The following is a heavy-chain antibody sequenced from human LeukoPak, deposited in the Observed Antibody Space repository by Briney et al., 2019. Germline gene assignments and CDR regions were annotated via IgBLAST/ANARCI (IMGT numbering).Heavy chain of an antibody. D-gene: IGHD3/OR15-3a*01. Sequence: PGGSLRLSCAASGFTVGSNYMSWVRQAPGKGLEWVSVIYSGGSTYYADSVKGRFTISRDNSKNTLYLQMNSLRAEDTAVYYCARVLDGPFDYWGQGTLVTVSS. CDR3: ARVLDGPFDY. V-gene: IGHV3-53*01. CDR1: GFTVGSNY. J-gene: IGHJ4*02. CDR2: IYSGGST.